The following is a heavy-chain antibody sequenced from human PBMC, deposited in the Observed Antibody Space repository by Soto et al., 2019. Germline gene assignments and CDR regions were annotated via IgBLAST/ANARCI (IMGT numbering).Heavy chain of an antibody. D-gene: IGHD5-18*01. J-gene: IGHJ6*02. CDR2: MNPNSGNT. Sequence: ASVKVSCKASGYTFTSYDIDWVRQATGQGLEWMGWMNPNSGNTGYAQKFQGRVTMTRDTSTSTAYMELRSLRSDDTAVYYCARAVRGDSYGYYYYGMDVWGQGTTVTVSS. CDR1: GYTFTSYD. V-gene: IGHV1-8*01. CDR3: ARAVRGDSYGYYYYGMDV.